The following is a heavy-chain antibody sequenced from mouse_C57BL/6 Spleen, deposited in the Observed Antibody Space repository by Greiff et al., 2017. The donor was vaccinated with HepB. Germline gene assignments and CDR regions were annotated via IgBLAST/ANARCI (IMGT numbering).Heavy chain of an antibody. CDR1: GYTFTSYW. V-gene: IGHV1-64*01. CDR3: ARWGSNFYFDY. CDR2: IHPNSGST. J-gene: IGHJ2*01. D-gene: IGHD2-5*01. Sequence: QVQLQQPGAELVKPGASVKLSCKASGYTFTSYWMHWVKQRPGQGLEWIGMIHPNSGSTNYNEKFKSKATLTVDKSSSTAYMQLSSLTSEDSAVYYCARWGSNFYFDYWGQGTTLTVSS.